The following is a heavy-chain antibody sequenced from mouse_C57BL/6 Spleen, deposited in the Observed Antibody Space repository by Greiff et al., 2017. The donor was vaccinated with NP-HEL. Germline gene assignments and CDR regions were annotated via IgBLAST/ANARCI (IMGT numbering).Heavy chain of an antibody. CDR3: ARRGLYLLPYFDY. D-gene: IGHD2-1*01. V-gene: IGHV5-4*03. CDR1: GFTFSSYA. Sequence: EVKLVESGGGLVKPGGSLKLSCAASGFTFSSYAMSWVRQTPEKRLEWVATISDGGSYTYYPDNVKGRFTISRDNAKNNLYLQMSHLKSEDTAMYYCARRGLYLLPYFDYWGQGTTLTVSS. CDR2: ISDGGSYT. J-gene: IGHJ2*01.